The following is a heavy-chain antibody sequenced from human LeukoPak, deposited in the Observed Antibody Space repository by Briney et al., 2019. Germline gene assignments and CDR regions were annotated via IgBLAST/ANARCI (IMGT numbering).Heavy chain of an antibody. Sequence: PGGSLRLSCAASGFTFSSYAMSWVRQAPGKGLEWVSAISGSGGSTYYADSVKGRSTISRDNPKNTLYLQMNSLGAEDTAVYYCAKDLNTAMATDYWGQGPLVTVSS. CDR3: AKDLNTAMATDY. CDR2: ISGSGGST. V-gene: IGHV3-23*01. CDR1: GFTFSSYA. J-gene: IGHJ4*02. D-gene: IGHD5-18*01.